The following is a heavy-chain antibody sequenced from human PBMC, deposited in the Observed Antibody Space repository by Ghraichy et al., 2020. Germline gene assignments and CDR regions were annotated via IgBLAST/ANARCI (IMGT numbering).Heavy chain of an antibody. CDR3: ARVRCCVPAAGKYGMYV. D-gene: IGHD2-2*01. CDR2: AGTTGDT. CDR1: GFTFREYD. V-gene: IGHV3-13*01. Sequence: GESLNISCAASGFTFREYDMHWVRQVTGQGLEWVAVAGTTGDTYYPASVKGRFTLSREDAKNSLHLQMNSLGAGDTGVYYCARVRCCVPAAGKYGMYVWGQGTTVTVSS. J-gene: IGHJ6*02.